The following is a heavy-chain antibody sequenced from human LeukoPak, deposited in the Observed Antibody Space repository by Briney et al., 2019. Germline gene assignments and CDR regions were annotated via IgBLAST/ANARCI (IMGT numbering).Heavy chain of an antibody. CDR1: GFTFSDYY. J-gene: IGHJ3*02. Sequence: GGSLRLSCAASGFTFSDYYMSWIRQAPGKGLEWVSYISSSGSTIYYADSVKGRFTISRDNAKNSLYLQMNSLRAEDTAVYYCARTLSNSYYYGSGDAFDIWGQGTMVTVSS. V-gene: IGHV3-11*01. CDR3: ARTLSNSYYYGSGDAFDI. D-gene: IGHD3-10*01. CDR2: ISSSGSTI.